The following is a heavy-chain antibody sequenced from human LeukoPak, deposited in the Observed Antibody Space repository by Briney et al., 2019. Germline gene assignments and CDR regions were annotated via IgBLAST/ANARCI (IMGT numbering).Heavy chain of an antibody. V-gene: IGHV3-20*04. CDR3: ARAKDCSSITCPFDI. D-gene: IGHD2-2*01. Sequence: GGSLRLSCAASAFTFHDYGRSWVRQAPGKGLEWVSGINWNSGSTGYADSVKRRFTIPRDNGRNSLYLQMNSLRAEDTALYYCARAKDCSSITCPFDIWGQGTMVTVSS. J-gene: IGHJ3*02. CDR2: INWNSGST. CDR1: AFTFHDYG.